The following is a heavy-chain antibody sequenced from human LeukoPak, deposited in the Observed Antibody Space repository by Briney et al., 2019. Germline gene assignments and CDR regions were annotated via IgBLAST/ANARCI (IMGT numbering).Heavy chain of an antibody. CDR1: GFTFDDYG. Sequence: GGSLRLPCAASGFTFDDYGMSWVRQAPGEGLEWVSGINWNGGSTGYADSVKGRFTISRDNAKNSLYLQMNSLRAEDTALYYCARDRARIAAAGLIYYFDYWGQGTLVTVSS. CDR2: INWNGGST. CDR3: ARDRARIAAAGLIYYFDY. D-gene: IGHD6-13*01. J-gene: IGHJ4*02. V-gene: IGHV3-20*04.